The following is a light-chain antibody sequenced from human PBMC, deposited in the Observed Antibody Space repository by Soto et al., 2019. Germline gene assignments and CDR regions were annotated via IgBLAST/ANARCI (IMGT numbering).Light chain of an antibody. J-gene: IGLJ1*01. CDR2: RNN. Sequence: VLTRVPSGSRVDLQGGSITSTRSSSNIGSNYVYWYQQLPGTAPKLLIYRNNQRPSGVPDRFSGSKSGTSASLAISGLRSEDEADYYCAAWDDSLSGLYVFGTGTKVTVL. V-gene: IGLV1-47*01. CDR3: AAWDDSLSGLYV. CDR1: SSNIGSNY.